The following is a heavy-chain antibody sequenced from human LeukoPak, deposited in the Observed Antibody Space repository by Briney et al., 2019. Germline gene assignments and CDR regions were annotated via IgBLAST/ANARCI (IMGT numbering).Heavy chain of an antibody. V-gene: IGHV3-30*02. Sequence: GGSLRLSCAASGFIFSSYGMHWVRQAPDKGLEWVAFIRYDGSRKYYADSVKGRFTISRDNSKNTLYLQMNSLRAEDTAVYYCAKDRFRYYYDSSGSFDYWGQGTLVTVSS. J-gene: IGHJ4*02. CDR2: IRYDGSRK. D-gene: IGHD3-22*01. CDR1: GFIFSSYG. CDR3: AKDRFRYYYDSSGSFDY.